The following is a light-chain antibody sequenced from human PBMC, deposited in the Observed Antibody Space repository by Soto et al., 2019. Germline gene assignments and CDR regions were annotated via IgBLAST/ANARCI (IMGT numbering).Light chain of an antibody. CDR3: QQYGSSPRT. CDR2: DAS. J-gene: IGKJ1*01. Sequence: ETMMTQSPDTLSVSLGERATLSGRASQSLRSSLAWYQQKPGQAPRLLIYDASTRATGIPARFSGSGSGTDFTLTISRLEPEDFAVYYCQQYGSSPRTFGQGTKVDIK. V-gene: IGKV3-20*01. CDR1: QSLRSS.